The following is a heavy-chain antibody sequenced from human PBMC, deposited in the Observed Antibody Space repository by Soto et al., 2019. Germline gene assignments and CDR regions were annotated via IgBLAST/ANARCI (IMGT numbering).Heavy chain of an antibody. CDR2: IYSGGST. J-gene: IGHJ3*02. CDR1: GFTVSSNY. Sequence: PGGSLRLSCAASGFTVSSNYMSWVRQAPGKGLEWVSVIYSGGSTYYADSVKGRFTISRHNSKNTLYLQMNSLRAEDTAVYYCASCSDGSCYSHAFDIWGQGTMVTVSS. V-gene: IGHV3-53*04. CDR3: ASCSDGSCYSHAFDI. D-gene: IGHD2-15*01.